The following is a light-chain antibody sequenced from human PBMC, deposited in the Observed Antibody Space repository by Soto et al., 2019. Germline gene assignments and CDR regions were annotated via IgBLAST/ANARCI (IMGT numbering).Light chain of an antibody. CDR2: DAS. CDR1: QDITNY. CDR3: QQYEDIPPT. J-gene: IGKJ5*01. Sequence: DIEMTQSPSSLTASVGDSVTITCQASQDITNYLNWYQHKTGKAPKLQIYDASNLEPGFPSRFSGRGSGRDFTFTISSLQPEDSATYYCQQYEDIPPTFGQGTRLDIK. V-gene: IGKV1-33*01.